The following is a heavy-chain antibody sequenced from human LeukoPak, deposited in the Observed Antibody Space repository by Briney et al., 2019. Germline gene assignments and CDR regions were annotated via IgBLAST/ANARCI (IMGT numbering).Heavy chain of an antibody. J-gene: IGHJ6*03. CDR3: TTAGSGSYYYYYYYDMDV. V-gene: IGHV3-15*01. CDR1: GFTFSNAW. D-gene: IGHD1-26*01. CDR2: IKSKTDGGTT. Sequence: PGGSLRLSCAASGFTFSNAWMSWVRQAPGKGLEWVGRIKSKTDGGTTDYAAPLKGRFTNSRDDSKNTLYLQMNSLKTEDTAVYYCTTAGSGSYYYYYYYDMDVWGRGTAVTVSS.